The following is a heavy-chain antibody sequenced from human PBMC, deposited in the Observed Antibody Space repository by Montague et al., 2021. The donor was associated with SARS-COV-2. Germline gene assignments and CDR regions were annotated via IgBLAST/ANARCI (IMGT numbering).Heavy chain of an antibody. CDR1: GGSISSSSYY. D-gene: IGHD6-13*01. Sequence: SQTQSLTYTVSGGSISSSSYYWGWIRQPPGKGLEWIGSIYYSGSTYYNPSLKSRATISVDTSKNQFSLKLSSVTAADTAVYYCARVGREQLVRLSGMDVWGQGTTVTVSS. CDR3: ARVGREQLVRLSGMDV. V-gene: IGHV4-39*07. J-gene: IGHJ6*02. CDR2: IYYSGST.